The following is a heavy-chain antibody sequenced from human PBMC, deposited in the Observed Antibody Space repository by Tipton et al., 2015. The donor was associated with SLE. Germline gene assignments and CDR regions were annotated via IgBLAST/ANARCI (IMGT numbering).Heavy chain of an antibody. CDR3: ARDGRYDFYGMDV. CDR1: GYAFTGYY. J-gene: IGHJ6*02. D-gene: IGHD3-3*01. V-gene: IGHV1-2*02. CDR2: INPNNGGT. Sequence: QLVQSGAEVKKPGASVKVSCKASGYAFTGYYIHWVRQAPGQGLEWMGWINPNNGGTNYAQRFQGRVTMTRDTSISTAYMELSRLRSDDTAVYYCARDGRYDFYGMDVWGQGTTVTVSS.